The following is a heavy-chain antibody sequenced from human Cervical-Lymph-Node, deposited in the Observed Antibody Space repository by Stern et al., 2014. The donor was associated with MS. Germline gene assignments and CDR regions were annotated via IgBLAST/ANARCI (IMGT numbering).Heavy chain of an antibody. V-gene: IGHV1-46*01. Sequence: QVQLVQSGAEVKKPGASVKVSCKASGYTFTSYYMHWVRQAPGQGLEWMGIIHPSGGSTSYAQKFQGRVTMTRDTSTSTVYMELSSLRSEDTAVYYCARDQYCSGGSCSLDYWGQGTLVTVSS. D-gene: IGHD2-15*01. J-gene: IGHJ4*02. CDR1: GYTFTSYY. CDR2: IHPSGGST. CDR3: ARDQYCSGGSCSLDY.